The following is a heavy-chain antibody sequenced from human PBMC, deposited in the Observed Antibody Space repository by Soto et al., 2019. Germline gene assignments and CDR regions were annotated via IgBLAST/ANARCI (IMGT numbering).Heavy chain of an antibody. CDR3: ARDRYGNYYHYGMDV. Sequence: LSLTCAVYGGSVRGYYWSWIRQPPGKGLEWIGEINHSGSTNYNPSLKSRVTISVDMSKKQFYLKVSSVIAADTAVYYCARDRYGNYYHYGMDVWGQGTTVTVSS. J-gene: IGHJ6*02. CDR1: GGSVRGYY. D-gene: IGHD5-18*01. CDR2: INHSGST. V-gene: IGHV4-34*01.